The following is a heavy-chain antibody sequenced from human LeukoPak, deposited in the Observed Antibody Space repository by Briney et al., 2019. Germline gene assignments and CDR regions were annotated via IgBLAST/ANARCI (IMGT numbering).Heavy chain of an antibody. Sequence: PGGSLRLSCAASGFTFSSYAMSWVRQAPGKGLEWVSAISGSGGSTYYADSVKGRFTISRDNSKNTLYLQMNSLRAEDTAVYYCAKDHQVRFLERFFYYGMDVWGQGTTVTVSS. CDR2: ISGSGGST. CDR3: AKDHQVRFLERFFYYGMDV. J-gene: IGHJ6*02. CDR1: GFTFSSYA. V-gene: IGHV3-23*01. D-gene: IGHD3-3*01.